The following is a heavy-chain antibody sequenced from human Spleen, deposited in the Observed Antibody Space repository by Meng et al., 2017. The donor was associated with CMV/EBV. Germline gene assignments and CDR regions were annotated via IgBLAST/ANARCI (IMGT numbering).Heavy chain of an antibody. CDR1: GGSFSGYY. J-gene: IGHJ1*01. D-gene: IGHD2-15*01. V-gene: IGHV4-34*01. CDR2: INHSGST. CDR3: ARLDCSGGSCYPIGYFQH. Sequence: QGQLQQWGAGLLKPSATLSLTCAVYGGSFSGYYWSWIRQPPGKGLEWIGEINHSGSTNYNPSLKSRVTISVDTSKNQFSLKLSSVTAADTAVYYCARLDCSGGSCYPIGYFQHWGQGTLVTVSS.